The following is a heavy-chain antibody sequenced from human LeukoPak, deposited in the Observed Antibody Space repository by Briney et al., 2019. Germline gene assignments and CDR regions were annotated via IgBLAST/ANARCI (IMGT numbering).Heavy chain of an antibody. Sequence: GASVKVSCKASGYTFTSYGISWVRQAPGQGLEWMGWISAYNGNTNYAQKLQGRVTMTTDTSTSTAYMELRSLRSDDTAVYYCAINLNYYDSSGYLDYWGQGTLVTVSS. CDR2: ISAYNGNT. D-gene: IGHD3-22*01. V-gene: IGHV1-18*01. CDR1: GYTFTSYG. J-gene: IGHJ4*02. CDR3: AINLNYYDSSGYLDY.